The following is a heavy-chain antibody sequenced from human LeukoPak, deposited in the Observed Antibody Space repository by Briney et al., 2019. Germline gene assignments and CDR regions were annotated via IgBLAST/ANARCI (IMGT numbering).Heavy chain of an antibody. CDR1: GYSFTSYW. D-gene: IGHD2-2*01. V-gene: IGHV5-51*01. J-gene: IGHJ6*02. Sequence: GESLKISCKGSGYSFTSYWIGWVRQMPGKGLEWMGIIYPGDSDTRYSPSFQGQVTISADKSTSTAYMELSSLRSEDTAVYYCASSQDCSSTSCYLPTTPDYYYYGMDVWGQGTTVTVSS. CDR3: ASSQDCSSTSCYLPTTPDYYYYGMDV. CDR2: IYPGDSDT.